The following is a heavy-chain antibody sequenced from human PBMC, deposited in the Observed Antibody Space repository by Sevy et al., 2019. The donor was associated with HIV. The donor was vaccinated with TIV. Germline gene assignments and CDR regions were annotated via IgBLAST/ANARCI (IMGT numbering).Heavy chain of an antibody. J-gene: IGHJ6*03. V-gene: IGHV3-30*02. CDR2: IRYDVSNK. CDR3: AKDFPYDSSGYYMDV. Sequence: GGSLRLSCAASGFTFSSYGMHWVRQAPGKGLEWVAFIRYDVSNKYYADSVKGRFTISRDNSKNTLYLQMNSLRAEDTAVYYCAKDFPYDSSGYYMDVWGKGTTVTVSS. D-gene: IGHD3-22*01. CDR1: GFTFSSYG.